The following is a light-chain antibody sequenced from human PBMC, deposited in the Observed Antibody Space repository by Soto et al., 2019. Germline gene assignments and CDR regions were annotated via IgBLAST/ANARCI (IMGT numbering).Light chain of an antibody. CDR3: QQRYNWPLT. Sequence: EIVLTQSPATLSSSPGERVTLSCRASQSIDTYLAWYQQKPGQAPRLLIYDASDRATGIPARFSGSGSGTAFTLTISGLEPEDFALYYCQQRYNWPLTFGGGTKVDIE. CDR1: QSIDTY. V-gene: IGKV3-11*01. J-gene: IGKJ4*01. CDR2: DAS.